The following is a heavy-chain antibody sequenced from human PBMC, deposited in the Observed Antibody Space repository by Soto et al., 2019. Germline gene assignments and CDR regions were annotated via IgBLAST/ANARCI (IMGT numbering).Heavy chain of an antibody. V-gene: IGHV4-59*01. J-gene: IGHJ5*02. Sequence: SETLSLTCTVSGGSISSYYWSWIRQPPGKGLGWIGYIYYSGSTNYNPSLKSRVTISVDTSKNQFSLKLSSVTAADTAVYYCARVRGDGYNYRWFDPWGQGTLVTVSS. CDR2: IYYSGST. CDR3: ARVRGDGYNYRWFDP. D-gene: IGHD5-12*01. CDR1: GGSISSYY.